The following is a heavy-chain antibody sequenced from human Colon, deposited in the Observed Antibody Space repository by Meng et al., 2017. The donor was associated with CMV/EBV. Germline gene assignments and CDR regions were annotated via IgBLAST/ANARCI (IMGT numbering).Heavy chain of an antibody. CDR2: VYISGNT. Sequence: VHLRGSGPGLVKPSEPLSLPCTVSGASITSYYWSWIRQPAGKGLEWIGRVYISGNTNYNPSLKSRVTMSIDTSKNQLSLNIRSVTAADTAVYYCARDSNLSGLAYWGQGTLVTVSS. J-gene: IGHJ4*02. D-gene: IGHD3-10*01. CDR1: GASITSYY. CDR3: ARDSNLSGLAY. V-gene: IGHV4-4*07.